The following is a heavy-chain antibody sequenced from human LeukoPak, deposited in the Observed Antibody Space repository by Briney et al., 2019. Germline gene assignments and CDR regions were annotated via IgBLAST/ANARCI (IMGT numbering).Heavy chain of an antibody. CDR2: IIPIFGTA. Sequence: GASVKVSCKASGGTLSSYAISWVRQAPGQGLEWMGGIIPIFGTASYAQKFKGRVTITADESTSTAYMELSSLRSEDTAVYYCARSREYYYGSGSYLAPGAFDIWGQGTMVTVSS. V-gene: IGHV1-69*13. CDR3: ARSREYYYGSGSYLAPGAFDI. J-gene: IGHJ3*02. D-gene: IGHD3-10*01. CDR1: GGTLSSYA.